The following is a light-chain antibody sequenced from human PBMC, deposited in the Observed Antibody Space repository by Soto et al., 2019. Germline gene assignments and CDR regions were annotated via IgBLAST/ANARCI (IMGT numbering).Light chain of an antibody. CDR3: QQYGSSPQT. CDR1: QSVSQNF. CDR2: GAS. V-gene: IGKV3-20*01. J-gene: IGKJ4*01. Sequence: EIVLTQSPGTLSLSPGERATLSCRASQSVSQNFLAWYQQKPGQAPRLLINGASSRATGIPDRCSGSGSGTDFSLTIDRLEPEDFAVYFCQQYGSSPQTFGGGTKVAIK.